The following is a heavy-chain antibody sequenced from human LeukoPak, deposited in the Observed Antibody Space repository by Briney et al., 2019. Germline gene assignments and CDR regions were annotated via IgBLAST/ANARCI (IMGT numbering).Heavy chain of an antibody. J-gene: IGHJ4*02. V-gene: IGHV4-59*01. CDR1: GGSISSYY. CDR2: IFYSGTT. CDR3: ATRKLGNDY. Sequence: SETLSLTCTVSGGSISSYYWSWIRQPPGKGLEWIGFIFYSGTTNYNPSLKSRVTISVDTSKNQFSLKLYSVTAADTAVYYCATRKLGNDYWGQGTLVTVSS. D-gene: IGHD7-27*01.